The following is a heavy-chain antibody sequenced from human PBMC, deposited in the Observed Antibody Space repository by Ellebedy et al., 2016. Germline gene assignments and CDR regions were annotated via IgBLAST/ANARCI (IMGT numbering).Heavy chain of an antibody. CDR3: ARENSAFGGVIVSRGFTYYFDY. J-gene: IGHJ4*02. V-gene: IGHV1-18*01. D-gene: IGHD3-16*02. CDR2: ISAYNGNT. CDR1: GYTFTSYG. Sequence: ASVKVSCKASGYTFTSYGISWVRQAPGQGLEWMGWISAYNGNTNYAQKLQGRVTMTTDTSTSTAYMELSSLRSEDTAVYYCARENSAFGGVIVSRGFTYYFDYWGQGTLVTVSS.